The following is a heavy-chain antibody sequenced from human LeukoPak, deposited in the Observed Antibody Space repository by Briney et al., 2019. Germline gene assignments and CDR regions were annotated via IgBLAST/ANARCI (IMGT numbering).Heavy chain of an antibody. CDR3: AFYRGAHSYFAY. Sequence: GGSLRLSCAASGFTFSSYGMHWVRQAPGKGLEWVAIISYDGSNKNYADSVKGRFTISRDNSKNTVNLQMNSLRAEDTAVYYCAFYRGAHSYFAYWGQGTLVTVSS. CDR1: GFTFSSYG. J-gene: IGHJ4*02. CDR2: ISYDGSNK. V-gene: IGHV3-30*03. D-gene: IGHD2/OR15-2a*01.